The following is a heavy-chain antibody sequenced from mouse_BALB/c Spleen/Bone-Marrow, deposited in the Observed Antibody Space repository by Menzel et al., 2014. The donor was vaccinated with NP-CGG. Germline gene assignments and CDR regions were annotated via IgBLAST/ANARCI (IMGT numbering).Heavy chain of an antibody. CDR3: TRHFYGSSYFDY. V-gene: IGHV1-62-2*01. D-gene: IGHD1-1*01. CDR2: FYPGSGNI. Sequence: QVHVKQSGAELVKPGASVKLSCKASGYTFTDYIIHWIKQRSGQGLEWIGWFYPGSGNIKYNEKSKDKATLTADKSSSTVYMELSRLTSEDSAVYFCTRHFYGSSYFDYWGQGTTLTVSS. CDR1: GYTFTDYI. J-gene: IGHJ2*01.